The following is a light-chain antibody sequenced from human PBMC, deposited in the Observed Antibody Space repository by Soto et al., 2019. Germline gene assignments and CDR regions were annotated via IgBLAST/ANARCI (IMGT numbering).Light chain of an antibody. V-gene: IGKV3-20*01. CDR3: QHYGNSPPFT. J-gene: IGKJ2*01. CDR2: GAS. Sequence: EIVLTQSPGTLSLSPGERATLSCRASQSVSSSYLAWYQQKPGQAPRLLIYGASSRATGIPDRFSGSGSGTDFTLTISRLEPEDFAVYFRQHYGNSPPFTFGQGTKAEIK. CDR1: QSVSSSY.